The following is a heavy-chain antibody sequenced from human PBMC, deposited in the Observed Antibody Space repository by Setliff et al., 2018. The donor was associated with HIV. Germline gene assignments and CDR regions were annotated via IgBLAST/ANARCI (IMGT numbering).Heavy chain of an antibody. J-gene: IGHJ5*02. CDR2: INTNTGNP. D-gene: IGHD6-6*01. V-gene: IGHV7-4-1*02. CDR1: GYTFTSYA. CDR3: ATTTLSIAARSAWDWFDP. Sequence: ASVKVSCKASGYTFTSYAMNWVRQAPGQGLEWMGWINTNTGNPTYAQGFTGRFVFSLDTSVSTAYLQFSSLKAEDTAVYYCATTTLSIAARSAWDWFDPWGQGTLVTVSS.